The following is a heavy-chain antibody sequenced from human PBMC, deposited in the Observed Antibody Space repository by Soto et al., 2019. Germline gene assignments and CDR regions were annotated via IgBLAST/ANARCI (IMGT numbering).Heavy chain of an antibody. V-gene: IGHV3-7*01. Sequence: EVQLVESGGGLVQPGGSLRLSCAASGFTFSSYWMSGSRQAPGKGLEWGANIKQDGSEKYYVDSVKGRSTISRDNAKNSLYLQMNSLRAEDTAVYYCARDRHAQLVTYYDFWSGYLNDYWCQGTLVTVSS. CDR2: IKQDGSEK. D-gene: IGHD3-3*01. CDR3: ARDRHAQLVTYYDFWSGYLNDY. CDR1: GFTFSSYW. J-gene: IGHJ4*02.